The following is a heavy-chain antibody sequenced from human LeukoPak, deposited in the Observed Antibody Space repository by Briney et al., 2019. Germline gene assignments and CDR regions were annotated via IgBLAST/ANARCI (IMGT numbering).Heavy chain of an antibody. V-gene: IGHV4-31*03. J-gene: IGHJ4*02. Sequence: SETLSLTCTVSGGSISSGGYYWSWIRQHPGKGLEWIGYIYYSGSTYYNPSLKSRVTISVDTSKNQFSLKLSSVTAADTAVYYCARYRPRINWNDRDRYFDYWGQGTLVTVSS. CDR1: GGSISSGGYY. CDR3: ARYRPRINWNDRDRYFDY. CDR2: IYYSGST. D-gene: IGHD1-20*01.